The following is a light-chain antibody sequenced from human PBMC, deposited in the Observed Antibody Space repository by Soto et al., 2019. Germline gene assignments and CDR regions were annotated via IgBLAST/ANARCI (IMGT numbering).Light chain of an antibody. Sequence: DIQMTQSPSTLSASVGDRVTITCLASQSISSWLSWYQQKPGKAPKLLIYDASSLESGVPSRFSGSGSGTEFTLTISSLQPDDFATYYCQQYHSYSPLWTFGQGTKVEIK. J-gene: IGKJ1*01. CDR1: QSISSW. CDR2: DAS. CDR3: QQYHSYSPLWT. V-gene: IGKV1-5*01.